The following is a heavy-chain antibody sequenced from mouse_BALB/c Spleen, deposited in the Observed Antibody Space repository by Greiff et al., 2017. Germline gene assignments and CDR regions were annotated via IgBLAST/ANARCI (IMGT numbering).Heavy chain of an antibody. V-gene: IGHV1S56*01. CDR2: IYPGDGST. J-gene: IGHJ4*01. Sequence: QVQLQQSGPELVKPGASVRISCKASGYTFTSYYIHWVKQRPGQGLAWIGWIYPGDGSTKYNEKFKGKATLTADKSSSTAYMQLSSLTSENSAVYFCARLGMITTGYAMDYWGQGTSVTVSS. CDR3: ARLGMITTGYAMDY. D-gene: IGHD2-4*01. CDR1: GYTFTSYY.